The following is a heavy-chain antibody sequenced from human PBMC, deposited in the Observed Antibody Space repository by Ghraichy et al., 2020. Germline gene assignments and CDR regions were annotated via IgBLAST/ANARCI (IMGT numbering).Heavy chain of an antibody. CDR1: GFTFDDYA. CDR2: ISWNSGSI. V-gene: IGHV3-9*01. J-gene: IGHJ4*02. D-gene: IGHD2/OR15-2a*01. CDR3: AKGLRTFYYFDY. Sequence: GGSLRLSCAASGFTFDDYAMHWVRQAPGKGLEWVSGISWNSGSIGYADSVKGRFTISRDNAKNSLYLQMNSLRAEDTALYYCAKGLRTFYYFDYWGQGTLVTVSS.